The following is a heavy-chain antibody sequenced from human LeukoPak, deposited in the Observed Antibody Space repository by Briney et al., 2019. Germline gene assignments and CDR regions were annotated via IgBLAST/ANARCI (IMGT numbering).Heavy chain of an antibody. Sequence: GASVKVSCKSSGYXFTNYGISWVRQAPGQGLEWVGWVNGYNGNTNYAQKVQDRVTMTTDTSTSTAYMELRSLRSDDTAVYYCARGGNGWFFDDWGQGILVTVSS. D-gene: IGHD6-19*01. V-gene: IGHV1-18*01. CDR2: VNGYNGNT. CDR1: GYXFTNYG. CDR3: ARGGNGWFFDD. J-gene: IGHJ4*02.